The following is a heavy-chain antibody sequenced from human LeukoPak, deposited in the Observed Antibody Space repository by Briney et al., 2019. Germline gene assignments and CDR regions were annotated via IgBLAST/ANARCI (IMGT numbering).Heavy chain of an antibody. CDR3: AREAYDFWSGYSPDY. CDR2: IYSGGST. Sequence: GGSLRLSCAASGFTVSSNYMGWVRQAPGKGLEWVSVIYSGGSTYYADSVKGRFTISRDNSKNTLYLQMNSLRAEDTAVYYCAREAYDFWSGYSPDYWGQGTLVTVSS. CDR1: GFTVSSNY. J-gene: IGHJ4*02. V-gene: IGHV3-53*01. D-gene: IGHD3-3*01.